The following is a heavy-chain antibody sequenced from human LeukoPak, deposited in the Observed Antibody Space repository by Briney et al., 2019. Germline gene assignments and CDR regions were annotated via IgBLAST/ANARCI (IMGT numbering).Heavy chain of an antibody. CDR2: FDPEDGET. V-gene: IGHV1-24*01. CDR1: GYTLTELS. D-gene: IGHD2-2*01. Sequence: ASVKVSCKVSGYTLTELSMHWVRQAPGKGLEWMGGFDPEDGETNYAQKFQGRVTMTEDTSTDTAYMELSSLRSEDTAVYYCAGSSTSTYYYYGMDVWGQGTTVTVSS. J-gene: IGHJ6*02. CDR3: AGSSTSTYYYYGMDV.